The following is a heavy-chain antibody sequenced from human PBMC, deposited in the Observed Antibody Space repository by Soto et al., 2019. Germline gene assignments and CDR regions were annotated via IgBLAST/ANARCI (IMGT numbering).Heavy chain of an antibody. CDR1: GYTFSSYG. CDR2: ISSYNGNT. J-gene: IGHJ3*02. CDR3: APGHYYDSSGSLNAFDI. V-gene: IGHV1-18*01. Sequence: ASVKVSCKASGYTFSSYGINWVRQAPGQGLEWMGWISSYNGNTHYAQKFQGRVTITADKSTSTAYMELSSLRSEDTAVYYCAPGHYYDSSGSLNAFDIWGQGTMVTVSS. D-gene: IGHD3-22*01.